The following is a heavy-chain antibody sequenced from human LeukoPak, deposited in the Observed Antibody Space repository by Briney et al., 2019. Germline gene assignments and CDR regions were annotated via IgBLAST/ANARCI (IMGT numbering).Heavy chain of an antibody. CDR2: INHSGST. CDR3: ARLSGAVVVPAADDAFDI. V-gene: IGHV4-34*01. CDR1: GGSFSGYY. D-gene: IGHD2-2*01. Sequence: SETLSLTCADYGGSFSGYYWSWIRQPPGKGLEWIGEINHSGSTNYNPSLKSRVTISVDTSKNQFSLKLSSVTAADTAVYYCARLSGAVVVPAADDAFDIWGQGTMVTVSS. J-gene: IGHJ3*02.